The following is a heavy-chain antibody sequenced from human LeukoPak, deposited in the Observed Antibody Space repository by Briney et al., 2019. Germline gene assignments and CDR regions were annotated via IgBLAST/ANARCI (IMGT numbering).Heavy chain of an antibody. CDR1: GFTFSSYA. CDR3: AKENDILPGYHPECDY. D-gene: IGHD3-9*01. J-gene: IGHJ4*02. Sequence: PGGSLRLSCAASGFTFSSYAMSWVRQAPGKGLEWVSAISGSGGSRYYADSVKGRFTFSRDNSKKTVLLQMNSLRAEDTAVYYCAKENDILPGYHPECDYWGQGTLVTVSS. CDR2: ISGSGGSR. V-gene: IGHV3-23*01.